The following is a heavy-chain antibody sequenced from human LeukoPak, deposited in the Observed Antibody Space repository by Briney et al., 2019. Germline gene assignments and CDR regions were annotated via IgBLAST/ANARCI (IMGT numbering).Heavy chain of an antibody. V-gene: IGHV4-31*03. Sequence: SQTLSLTCTVSGGSIYSGGYYWSWIRQHPGKGLEWIGYIYYTGSTYYNPSLKSRVAISVDTSKNQFSLILSSVTAADTAVYYCARQGLLWFGELSPYYFDYWGQGTLVTVSS. J-gene: IGHJ4*02. D-gene: IGHD3-10*01. CDR1: GGSIYSGGYY. CDR2: IYYTGST. CDR3: ARQGLLWFGELSPYYFDY.